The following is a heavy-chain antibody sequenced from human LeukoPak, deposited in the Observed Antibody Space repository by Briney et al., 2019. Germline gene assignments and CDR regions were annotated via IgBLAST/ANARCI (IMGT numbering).Heavy chain of an antibody. CDR3: ARVGHITIFGVVTHNWFDP. D-gene: IGHD3-3*01. CDR2: ISAYNGST. CDR1: DYTFTSYG. Sequence: ASVKVSCKASDYTFTSYGISWVRQAPGQGLEWMGWISAYNGSTNYAQKLQGRVTMTTDTSTSTAYMELRSLRSDDTAVYYCARVGHITIFGVVTHNWFDPWGQGTLVTVSS. V-gene: IGHV1-18*01. J-gene: IGHJ5*02.